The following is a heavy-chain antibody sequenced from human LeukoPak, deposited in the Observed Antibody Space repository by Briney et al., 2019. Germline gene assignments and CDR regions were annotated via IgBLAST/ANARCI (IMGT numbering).Heavy chain of an antibody. CDR2: IYSDGST. Sequence: GRSLRLSCAASGFTVSSNYMTWVRQAPGKGLEWVSVIYSDGSTYYADSVKGRFTISRDKSKNTLYLQMNSLRAEDTAVYYCARDSVAVAGTDYWGQGTLVTVSS. V-gene: IGHV3-53*01. J-gene: IGHJ4*02. D-gene: IGHD6-19*01. CDR1: GFTVSSNY. CDR3: ARDSVAVAGTDY.